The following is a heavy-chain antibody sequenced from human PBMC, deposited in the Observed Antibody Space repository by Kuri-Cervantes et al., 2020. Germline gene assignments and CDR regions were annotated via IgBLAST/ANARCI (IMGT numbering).Heavy chain of an antibody. D-gene: IGHD3-10*01. CDR3: ARGMAYYGSGSYYYYYYGMAV. CDR1: GYTFTSYD. J-gene: IGHJ6*02. CDR2: LNPNSGNT. Sequence: SVNVSCKSSGYTFTSYDINWVRQVTGQGLEWMGWLNPNSGNTGYAQKFQGRVTMTRNTSISTAYMELSSLRSEDTAVYYCARGMAYYGSGSYYYYYYGMAVWGQGTTVTVSS. V-gene: IGHV1-8*01.